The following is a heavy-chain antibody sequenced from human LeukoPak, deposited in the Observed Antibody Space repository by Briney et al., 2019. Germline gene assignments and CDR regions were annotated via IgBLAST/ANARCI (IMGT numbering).Heavy chain of an antibody. CDR2: ISASGGST. CDR1: GCTFSSYA. CDR3: AKGYCSSTNCKESFFDY. D-gene: IGHD2-2*01. Sequence: GGSLRLSCAASGCTFSSYARNWVRQAPGKGLEWVSTISASGGSTYYFVKGRFTISRDNSKNTLYLQMNSLRAEDTAVYYCAKGYCSSTNCKESFFDYWGQGTLVTVSS. J-gene: IGHJ4*02. V-gene: IGHV3-23*01.